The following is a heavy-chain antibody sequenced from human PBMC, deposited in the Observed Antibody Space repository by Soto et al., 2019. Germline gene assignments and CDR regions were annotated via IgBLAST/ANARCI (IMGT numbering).Heavy chain of an antibody. J-gene: IGHJ3*02. CDR1: GFTFSSYG. CDR2: IWYDGSNK. Sequence: GGSLRLSCAASGFTFSSYGMHWVRQAPGKGLEWVAVIWYDGSNKYYADSVKGRFTISRDNSKNTLYLQMNSLRAEDTAVYYCARESIAVAGTHAFDIWGQGTMVTVSS. D-gene: IGHD6-19*01. V-gene: IGHV3-33*01. CDR3: ARESIAVAGTHAFDI.